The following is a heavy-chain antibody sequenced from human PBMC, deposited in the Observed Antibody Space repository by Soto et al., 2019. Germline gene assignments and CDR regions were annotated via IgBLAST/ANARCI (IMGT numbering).Heavy chain of an antibody. CDR3: ARDFWGGYNNWFDP. J-gene: IGHJ5*02. CDR1: GGSISSYY. CDR2: IYYSGST. D-gene: IGHD3-3*01. Sequence: SETLSLTCTVSGGSISSYYWSWIRQPPGKGLEWIGYIYYSGSTNYNPSLKSRVTISVDTSKNQFSLKLSSVTAADTAVYYCARDFWGGYNNWFDPWGQGTLVTVSS. V-gene: IGHV4-59*01.